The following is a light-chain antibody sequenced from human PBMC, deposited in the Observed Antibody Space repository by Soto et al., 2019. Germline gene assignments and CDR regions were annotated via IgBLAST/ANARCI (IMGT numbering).Light chain of an antibody. CDR2: KAS. V-gene: IGKV1-5*03. CDR1: KSISSW. Sequence: DIQMTQSPSTLSGSVGDRVTITCRASKSISSWLAWYQQKPGKAPKLLIYKASTLESGVPSNFSGSGSGTEFTLTISSLQPEDFETYYCQQYNAYTWTFGHGTKVDIK. J-gene: IGKJ1*01. CDR3: QQYNAYTWT.